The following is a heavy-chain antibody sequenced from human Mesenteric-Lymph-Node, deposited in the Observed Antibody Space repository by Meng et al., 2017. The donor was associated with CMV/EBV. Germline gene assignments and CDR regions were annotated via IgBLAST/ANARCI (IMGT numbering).Heavy chain of an antibody. J-gene: IGHJ4*02. CDR1: GFPFSSYE. CDR2: ISSSSSYI. Sequence: GESLKISCAASGFPFSSYEMNWVRQAPGKGLEWVSSISSSSSYIYYADSVKGRFTISRDNAKNSLYLQMNSLRAEDTAVYYCARAGSGWYHFDYWGQGTLVTVSS. V-gene: IGHV3-21*01. CDR3: ARAGSGWYHFDY. D-gene: IGHD6-19*01.